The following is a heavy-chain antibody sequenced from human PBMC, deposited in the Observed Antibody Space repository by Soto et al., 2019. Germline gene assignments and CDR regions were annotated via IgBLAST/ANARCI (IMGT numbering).Heavy chain of an antibody. Sequence: GGSLRLSCAAPGFTVSSNYMSWVRQAPGKGLEWVSVIYSGGSTYYADSVKGRFTISRDNSKNTLYLQMNSLRAEDTAVYYCAREAGAVRSFVYWGQGTLVTVSS. CDR3: AREAGAVRSFVY. D-gene: IGHD2-8*01. J-gene: IGHJ4*02. CDR1: GFTVSSNY. V-gene: IGHV3-53*01. CDR2: IYSGGST.